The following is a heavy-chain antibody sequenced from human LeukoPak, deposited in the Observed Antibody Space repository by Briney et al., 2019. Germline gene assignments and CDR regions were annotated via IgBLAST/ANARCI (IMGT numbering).Heavy chain of an antibody. CDR2: IYHSGST. D-gene: IGHD3-22*01. J-gene: IGHJ4*02. CDR3: ARAPGDYDSSGYRTFDY. CDR1: GGSISSSNW. V-gene: IGHV4-4*02. Sequence: SGTLSLTCAVSGGSISSSNWWSWVRQPPGKRLEWIGEIYHSGSTNYNPSLKSRVTISVDTSKNQFSLKLSSVTAADTAVYYCARAPGDYDSSGYRTFDYWGQGTLVTVSS.